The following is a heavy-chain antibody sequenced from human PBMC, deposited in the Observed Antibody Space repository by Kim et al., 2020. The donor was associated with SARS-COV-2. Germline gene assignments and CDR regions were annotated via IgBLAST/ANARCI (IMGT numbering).Heavy chain of an antibody. CDR3: ARFHSGYALDY. D-gene: IGHD2-8*01. CDR1: GGSISSYH. J-gene: IGHJ4*02. V-gene: IGHV4-59*13. CDR2: IYYSGST. Sequence: SETLSLTCTVSGGSISSYHWSWIRQPPGKGLEWIGYIYYSGSTNYNPSLKSRVTISVDTSKNQFSLKLSSVTAADTAVYYCARFHSGYALDYWGQGTLVTVSS.